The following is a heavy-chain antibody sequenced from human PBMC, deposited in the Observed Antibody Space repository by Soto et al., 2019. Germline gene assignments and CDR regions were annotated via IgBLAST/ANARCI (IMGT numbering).Heavy chain of an antibody. Sequence: QVQLQESGPGLVKPSETLSLTCTVSGGSISSYYWSWIRQPPGKGLEWIGYIYYSGSTNYNPSLKSRVTISVDTSKNQFSLKLSSVTAADTAVYYCARALRPGEDWFDPWGQGTLVTVSS. D-gene: IGHD7-27*01. J-gene: IGHJ5*02. CDR1: GGSISSYY. CDR2: IYYSGST. V-gene: IGHV4-59*01. CDR3: ARALRPGEDWFDP.